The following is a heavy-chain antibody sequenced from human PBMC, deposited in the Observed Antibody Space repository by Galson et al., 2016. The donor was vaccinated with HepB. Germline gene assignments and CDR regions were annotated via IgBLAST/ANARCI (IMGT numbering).Heavy chain of an antibody. J-gene: IGHJ6*02. CDR1: GFTFGRYA. Sequence: SLRLSCAASGFTFGRYAITWVRQAPGRGLEWVSTINDIGDGKYYGDSVKGRFTVSRDNSKNMVFMQMNSLRGEDTAVYFCAKDTFYYQGRYYYGMDVWGQGTTVTVSS. V-gene: IGHV3-23*01. CDR2: INDIGDGK. D-gene: IGHD2/OR15-2a*01. CDR3: AKDTFYYQGRYYYGMDV.